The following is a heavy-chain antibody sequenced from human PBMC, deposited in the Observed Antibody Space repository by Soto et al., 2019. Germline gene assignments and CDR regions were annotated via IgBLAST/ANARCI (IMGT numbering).Heavy chain of an antibody. CDR2: ISYRGRI. Sequence: PSETLSLTCTVSGGSITNSYWSWIRQPPGKGLEWIGHISYRGRINYNPSLRSRSTISVDTSKNQFSLKLSSVTAADTAVYYCSRDSGRMYYDTWSGYDYGLDVWGQGTTVTVSS. J-gene: IGHJ6*02. D-gene: IGHD3-3*01. V-gene: IGHV4-59*01. CDR1: GGSITNSY. CDR3: SRDSGRMYYDTWSGYDYGLDV.